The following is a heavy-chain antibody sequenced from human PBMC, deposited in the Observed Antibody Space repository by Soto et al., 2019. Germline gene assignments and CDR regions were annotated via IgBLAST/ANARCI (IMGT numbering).Heavy chain of an antibody. CDR3: ARSAVGDAFNV. CDR1: GFTFSSYS. V-gene: IGHV3-21*01. Sequence: EVQLVESGGGLVKPGGSLRLSCAASGFTFSSYSMNWVRQAPGKGLEWLSSISSGSDYIFYAASVEGRFTIPRDNAKNPLFLQMNSLTAEDTAVYSWARSAVGDAFNVWGQGTVVTVSS. CDR2: ISSGSDYI. J-gene: IGHJ3*01.